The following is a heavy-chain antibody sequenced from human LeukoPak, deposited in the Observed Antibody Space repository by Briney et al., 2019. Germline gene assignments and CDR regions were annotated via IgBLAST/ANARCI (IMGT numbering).Heavy chain of an antibody. CDR3: ARGNPSSTRWKNYYSSIDV. CDR2: INHSGST. Sequence: PSETLSLTCAVYGGSFSGYYWIWIRQPPGKGLEWIGEINHSGSTNYNPSLKSRVTISVDTSKNQFSLKLSSVTAADTAVYYCARGNPSSTRWKNYYSSIDVWGKGTRLTVS. J-gene: IGHJ6*03. CDR1: GGSFSGYY. D-gene: IGHD2-2*01. V-gene: IGHV4-34*01.